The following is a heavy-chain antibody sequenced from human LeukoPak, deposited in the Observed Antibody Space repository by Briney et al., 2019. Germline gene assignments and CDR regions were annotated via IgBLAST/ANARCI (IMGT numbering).Heavy chain of an antibody. CDR1: GFTFSSYS. CDR3: AKGQTGAPSFYYFFYLDG. CDR2: ITDSGDVT. V-gene: IGHV3-23*01. J-gene: IGHJ6*03. D-gene: IGHD2-8*02. Sequence: PGGSLRLSCAASGFTFSSYSMNWVRQAPGKGLEWVSSITDSGDVTYYTDSVKGRFTISRDNSKSTLYLQMNSLTAEDTALYFCAKGQTGAPSFYYFFYLDGWGKGSTVIVSS.